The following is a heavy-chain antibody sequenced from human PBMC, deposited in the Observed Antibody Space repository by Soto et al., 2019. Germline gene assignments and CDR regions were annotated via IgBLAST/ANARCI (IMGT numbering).Heavy chain of an antibody. CDR2: ISYDEKTK. CDR1: GFTFSTYG. Sequence: QVQLVESGGGVVQPGRSLRLSCAASGFTFSTYGMHWVRQAPGKGLEWLAVISYDEKTKYYADSVKARFTISRDNSKNTRFLQMNRLRSEDTAVYYCAKGSQMAAVLDNWGQGTLVTVSS. CDR3: AKGSQMAAVLDN. D-gene: IGHD6-25*01. V-gene: IGHV3-30*18. J-gene: IGHJ4*02.